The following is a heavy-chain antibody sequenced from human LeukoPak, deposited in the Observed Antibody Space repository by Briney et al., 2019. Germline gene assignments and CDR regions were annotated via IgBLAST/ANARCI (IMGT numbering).Heavy chain of an antibody. J-gene: IGHJ5*02. D-gene: IGHD3-10*01. Sequence: LGESLKISCKGSGYSFTSYWIGWVRQMPGKGLEWMGIIYPGDSDTRYSPSFQGQATISADKSISTAYLQWSSLKASDTAMYYCAIMGFTMVRGVIPGFDPWGQGTLVTVSS. CDR2: IYPGDSDT. CDR1: GYSFTSYW. V-gene: IGHV5-51*01. CDR3: AIMGFTMVRGVIPGFDP.